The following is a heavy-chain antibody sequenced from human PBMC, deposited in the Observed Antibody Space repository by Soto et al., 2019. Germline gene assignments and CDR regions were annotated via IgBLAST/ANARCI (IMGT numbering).Heavy chain of an antibody. CDR1: GVSFNNNG. J-gene: IGHJ6*02. D-gene: IGHD3-10*01. CDR2: VSPPFRTS. Sequence: QVQLVQSGAEVKKSGSSVKVSCKTSGVSFNNNGIGWVRQAPGHGLEWMGGVSPPFRTSNYARKFQGRISITADASTGTGNMGLSSLTSEDTAQYYCARVLYYGSGSYSPYGMDVWGHGTTVTVSS. CDR3: ARVLYYGSGSYSPYGMDV. V-gene: IGHV1-69*01.